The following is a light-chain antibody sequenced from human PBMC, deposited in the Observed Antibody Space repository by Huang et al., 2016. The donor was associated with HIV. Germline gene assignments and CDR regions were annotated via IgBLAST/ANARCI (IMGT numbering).Light chain of an antibody. CDR2: GAS. CDR3: QQFNNWPPRFT. V-gene: IGKV3-15*01. CDR1: QNIGDN. Sequence: EIVMTQSPATLSVSPGERATLSCRASQNIGDNLTLYQHKPGQAPRLLIYGASTRATGIPPRCSGSGSGTEFTLTISGLESEDFAVYYCQQFNNWPPRFTFGPGTTVDVK. J-gene: IGKJ3*01.